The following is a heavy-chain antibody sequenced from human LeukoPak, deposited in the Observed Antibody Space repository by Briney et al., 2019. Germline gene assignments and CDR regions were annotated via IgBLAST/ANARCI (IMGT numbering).Heavy chain of an antibody. CDR2: MSGSGGST. J-gene: IGHJ6*03. CDR3: AKDGGEYYDILTGYYPRLYYMDV. D-gene: IGHD3-9*01. V-gene: IGHV3-23*01. Sequence: PGGSLRLSCAASGFTFSMYGMSWVRQAPGGGLEWVSAMSGSGGSTYYAHSVKGRFTISRDNSKNTLYLQMNSLRAEDTAVYYCAKDGGEYYDILTGYYPRLYYMDVWGKGTTVTISS. CDR1: GFTFSMYG.